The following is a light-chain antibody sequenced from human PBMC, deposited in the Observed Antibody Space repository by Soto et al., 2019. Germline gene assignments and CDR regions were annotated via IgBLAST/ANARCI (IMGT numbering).Light chain of an antibody. CDR3: QQYNNWPPWT. CDR2: GAS. Sequence: EIVMTQSPATLSVSPGERATLSCRASQSVSSNLAWYQQKPGQAPRLLIYGASTRATGIPARFSGSGSGTDFTLPIISLQSEDFAVSSCQQYNNWPPWTFGQGTKVEIK. J-gene: IGKJ1*01. V-gene: IGKV3-15*01. CDR1: QSVSSN.